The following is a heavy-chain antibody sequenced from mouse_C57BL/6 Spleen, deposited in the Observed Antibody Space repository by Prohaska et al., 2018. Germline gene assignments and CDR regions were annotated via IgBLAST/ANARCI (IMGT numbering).Heavy chain of an antibody. Sequence: HGKSLEWIGDINPNNGGTSYNQKFKGKATLTVDKSSSTAYMELRSLTSEDSAVYYCASGGVYYDYFDYWGQGTTLTVSS. V-gene: IGHV1-26*01. J-gene: IGHJ2*01. D-gene: IGHD2-4*01. CDR3: ASGGVYYDYFDY. CDR2: INPNNGGT.